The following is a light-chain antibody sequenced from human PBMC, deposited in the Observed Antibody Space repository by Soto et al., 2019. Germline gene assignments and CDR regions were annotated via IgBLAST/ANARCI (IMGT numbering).Light chain of an antibody. CDR2: GAS. J-gene: IGKJ5*01. V-gene: IGKV3-20*01. Sequence: EVVLTQSPGTLSLSPGGRATLSCRASQSVSRRLAWYQQRPGQSPRLLISGASMRASGVPVRFSGAGSGTDFTLTIGRLEPEDFALYYCQQHDILPITFGQGTRLEIK. CDR1: QSVSRR. CDR3: QQHDILPIT.